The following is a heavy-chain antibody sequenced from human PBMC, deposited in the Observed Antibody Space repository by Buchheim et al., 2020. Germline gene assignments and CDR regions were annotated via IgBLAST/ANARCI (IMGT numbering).Heavy chain of an antibody. CDR3: ARMSAATDYYYGMDV. V-gene: IGHV1-46*01. CDR2: INPSGGST. D-gene: IGHD2-15*01. CDR1: GYTFTSYY. Sequence: QVQLVQSGAEVKKPGPSVKVSCKASGYTFTSYYMHWVRQAPGQGLEWMGMINPSGGSTTYAQKRKGRVTMTRDTSTSTVYMELSSLRSEDTAVYYCARMSAATDYYYGMDVWGQGTT. J-gene: IGHJ6*02.